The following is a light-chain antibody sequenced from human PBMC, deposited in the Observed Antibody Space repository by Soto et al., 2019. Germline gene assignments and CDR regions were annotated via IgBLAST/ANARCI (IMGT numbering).Light chain of an antibody. CDR3: SSKTTSTPGV. V-gene: IGLV2-14*01. J-gene: IGLJ3*02. CDR1: SSDVGAYNY. Sequence: QSALTQPASVSGSPGQSITISCTGTSSDVGAYNYVSWYQQHPGKAPKLIIYDVSKRPSGVSNRFSGSKSGNTAFLIISGLQAGDEADYHCSSKTTSTPGVFGGGTKLTVL. CDR2: DVS.